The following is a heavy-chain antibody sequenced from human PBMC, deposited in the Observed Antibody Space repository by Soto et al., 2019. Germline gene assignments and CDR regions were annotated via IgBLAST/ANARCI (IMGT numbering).Heavy chain of an antibody. V-gene: IGHV3-11*01. CDR2: ISSSGSTI. CDR1: GFTFSAYY. D-gene: IGHD6-19*01. CDR3: ARSEDSGWYFAEYFQH. Sequence: QVQLVESGGGLVKPGGSLRLSCAASGFTFSAYYMSWIRQAPGKGLEWVSYISSSGSTIYYADSVKGRFTISRDNAKNSLYLQMNSLRAEDTAVYYCARSEDSGWYFAEYFQHWGQGTLVTVSS. J-gene: IGHJ1*01.